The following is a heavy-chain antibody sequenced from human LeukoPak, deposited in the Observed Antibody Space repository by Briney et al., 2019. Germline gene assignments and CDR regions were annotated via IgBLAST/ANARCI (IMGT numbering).Heavy chain of an antibody. V-gene: IGHV3-21*04. CDR2: ISSSSSYI. CDR1: GFTFSSYT. CDR3: ARRAGGYSHPHDY. D-gene: IGHD5-12*01. Sequence: GGSLRLSCAASGFTFSSYTMNWVRQAPGKGLEWVSSISSSSSYIYYADSVRGRFTISRDNSKNTVYLQMNSLRAEDTAVYYCARRAGGYSHPHDYWGQGTLVTVSS. J-gene: IGHJ4*02.